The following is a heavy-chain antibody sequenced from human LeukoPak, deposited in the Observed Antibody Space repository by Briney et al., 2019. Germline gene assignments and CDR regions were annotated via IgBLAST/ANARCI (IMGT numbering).Heavy chain of an antibody. CDR3: ARDISFDY. Sequence: GGPLRLSCAASGFTLSSYSMNWVRQAPGKGLAWVSSIRSSSSYIYYADSVKGRFTISRDNAKNSLYLQMNSLRAEDTAVYYCARDISFDYWGQGTLVTVSS. CDR1: GFTLSSYS. CDR2: IRSSSSYI. V-gene: IGHV3-21*01. J-gene: IGHJ4*02.